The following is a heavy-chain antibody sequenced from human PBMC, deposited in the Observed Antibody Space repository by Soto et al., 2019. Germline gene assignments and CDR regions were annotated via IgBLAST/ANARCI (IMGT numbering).Heavy chain of an antibody. J-gene: IGHJ4*02. V-gene: IGHV4-59*02. CDR3: ARDPAGDYGH. CDR1: GGSVSDYY. Sequence: SQTLSLPCNVSGGSVSDYYWSWIRQAPGKGLEWIGYIHERGVTNYNPSLKSRVTMSVDTSKNQFSLTLRSVHTADTAIYFCARDPAGDYGHWGRGTLVTVS. D-gene: IGHD4-17*01. CDR2: IHERGVT.